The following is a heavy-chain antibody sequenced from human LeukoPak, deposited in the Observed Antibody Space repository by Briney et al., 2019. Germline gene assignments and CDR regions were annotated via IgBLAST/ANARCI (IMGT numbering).Heavy chain of an antibody. CDR1: GYTFTSYG. D-gene: IGHD3-22*01. CDR2: ISGSNGNT. CDR3: ASPITMIVV. J-gene: IGHJ4*02. V-gene: IGHV1-18*01. Sequence: ASVKVSCKASGYTFTSYGISWVRRAPGQGLEWMGWISGSNGNTNYAQKLQGRVTITADKSTSTAYMELSSLRSEDTAVYYCASPITMIVVWGQGTLVTVSS.